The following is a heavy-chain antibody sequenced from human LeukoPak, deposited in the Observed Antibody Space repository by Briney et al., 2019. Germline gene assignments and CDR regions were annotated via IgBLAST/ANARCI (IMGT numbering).Heavy chain of an antibody. CDR1: GASIDGHY. Sequence: SETLSLTCTVSGASIDGHYWSCICLPPGKGLEWIGFVYYSGSISYNPSLKSRVTISADTSNNQFSLKLDSVTAADTAVYYCARLSRVAVAGSYGYHSMDVWGRGTTVTVSS. J-gene: IGHJ6*02. V-gene: IGHV4-59*11. CDR2: VYYSGSI. D-gene: IGHD6-19*01. CDR3: ARLSRVAVAGSYGYHSMDV.